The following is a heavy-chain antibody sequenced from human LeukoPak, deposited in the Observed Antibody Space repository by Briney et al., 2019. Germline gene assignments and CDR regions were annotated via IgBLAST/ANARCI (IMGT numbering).Heavy chain of an antibody. J-gene: IGHJ4*02. CDR3: ARGRSYGFDFDS. D-gene: IGHD5-18*01. CDR1: GVSINTCCYY. V-gene: IGHV4-61*01. Sequence: SETLSLTCDVSGVSINTCCYYWTWIRQPPGKGLEWIGYKYYSGSTRYNSSLRSRLTISLDTSKNQFSLRLTSVTAADTAVYYCARGRSYGFDFDSWGPGTLVIVSA. CDR2: KYYSGST.